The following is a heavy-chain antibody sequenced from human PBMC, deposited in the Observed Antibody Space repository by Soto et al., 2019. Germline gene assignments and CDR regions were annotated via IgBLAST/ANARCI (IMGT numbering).Heavy chain of an antibody. CDR2: IWYDGSNK. J-gene: IGHJ4*02. CDR1: GFTFSSYA. Sequence: GGSLRLSCAASGFTFSSYAMHWVRQAPGKGLEWVAVIWYDGSNKYYADSVKGRFTISRDNSKNTLYLQMNSLRAEDTAVYYCARDLNYYDSSGYYRLFDDWGQGTLVTVSS. D-gene: IGHD3-22*01. V-gene: IGHV3-33*08. CDR3: ARDLNYYDSSGYYRLFDD.